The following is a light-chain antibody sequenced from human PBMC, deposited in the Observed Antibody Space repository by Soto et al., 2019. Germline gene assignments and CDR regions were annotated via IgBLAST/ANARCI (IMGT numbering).Light chain of an antibody. CDR3: QQYNSYSPWM. CDR2: DAS. CDR1: QSISSW. V-gene: IGKV1-5*01. J-gene: IGKJ1*01. Sequence: DIQMTQSASTLSASVGDRVTITCRSSQSISSWLAWYQQKPVKPPELLIYDASSLESGVPSRFSGSGSGTEFTLTISSLQPNDFANYYCQQYNSYSPWMFGQGTKVDIK.